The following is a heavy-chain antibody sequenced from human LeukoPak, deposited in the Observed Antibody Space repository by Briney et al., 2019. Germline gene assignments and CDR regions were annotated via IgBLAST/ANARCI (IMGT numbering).Heavy chain of an antibody. V-gene: IGHV3-23*01. CDR2: ISASGGST. D-gene: IGHD6-13*01. CDR1: GFTFNNYA. Sequence: GGSLRLSCAASGFTFNNYAMSWIRQDPEKGLEWVSTISASGGSTYYADSVRGRFTISRDNSKNTLYLHVNSLRAKDTAVYYCSKDLAATWAFDIWGRGTRVTVSS. CDR3: SKDLAATWAFDI. J-gene: IGHJ3*02.